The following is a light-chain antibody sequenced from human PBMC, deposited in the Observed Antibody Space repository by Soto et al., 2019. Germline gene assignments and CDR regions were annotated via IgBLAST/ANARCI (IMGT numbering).Light chain of an antibody. CDR3: QQLRMYPST. CDR2: AAS. V-gene: IGKV1-5*01. J-gene: IGKJ4*01. CDR1: QTISSW. Sequence: DIQMTQSPSTLSGSVGDRFTITCRASQTISSWLAWYQQKPGKAPKLLIYAASTLYDGVPSRLSGSGSGTDFALTITSLQAEDFATYYCQQLRMYPSTFGGGTKV.